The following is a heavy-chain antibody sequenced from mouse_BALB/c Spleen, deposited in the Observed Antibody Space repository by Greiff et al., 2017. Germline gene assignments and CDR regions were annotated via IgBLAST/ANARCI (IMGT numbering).Heavy chain of an antibody. D-gene: IGHD2-4*01. V-gene: IGHV7-1*02. CDR3: ARDGEMITTGWFAY. CDR1: GFTFSDFY. Sequence: EVQLVESGGGLVQPGGSLRLSCATSGFTFSDFYMEWVRQPPGKRLEWIAASRNKANDYTTEYSASVKGRFIVSRDTSQSILYLQMNALRAEDTAIYYCARDGEMITTGWFAYWGQGTLVTVSA. J-gene: IGHJ3*01. CDR2: SRNKANDYTT.